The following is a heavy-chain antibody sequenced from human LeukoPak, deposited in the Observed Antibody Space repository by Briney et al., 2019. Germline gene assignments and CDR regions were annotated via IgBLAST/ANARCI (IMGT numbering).Heavy chain of an antibody. CDR1: GGSISSGDYY. V-gene: IGHV4-30-4*01. Sequence: PSETLSLTCTVSGGSISSGDYYWSWIRQPPGKGLEWIGYIYYSGSTYYNPSLKSRVTISVDTSKNQFSLKLSSVTAADTAVYYCARHITVTYDAFDLWGRGTMVTVSS. D-gene: IGHD6-19*01. CDR3: ARHITVTYDAFDL. J-gene: IGHJ3*01. CDR2: IYYSGST.